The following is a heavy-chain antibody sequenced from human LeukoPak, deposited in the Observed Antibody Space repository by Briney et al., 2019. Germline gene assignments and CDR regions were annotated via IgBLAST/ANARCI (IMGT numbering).Heavy chain of an antibody. D-gene: IGHD6-19*01. CDR1: GFTFSSYA. CDR2: ISGSGGST. CDR3: AKDVAPDSGWDLDY. Sequence: PGGSLRLSCAASGFTFSSYAMSWVRQAPGKGLEWVSAISGSGGSTYYADSVKGRFTISRDNSKNTLYLQMNSLRVEDTAVYYCAKDVAPDSGWDLDYWGQGTLATVSS. V-gene: IGHV3-23*01. J-gene: IGHJ4*02.